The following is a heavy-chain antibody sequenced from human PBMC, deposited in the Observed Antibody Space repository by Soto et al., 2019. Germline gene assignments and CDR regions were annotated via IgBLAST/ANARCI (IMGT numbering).Heavy chain of an antibody. V-gene: IGHV3-30-3*01. J-gene: IGHJ4*02. CDR2: ISYDGTNK. CDR1: GFTFSSYA. Sequence: QVQLVESGGGVVQPGRSLRLSCAASGFTFSSYAMHWVRQAPGKGLEWVAVISYDGTNKYYADSVKGRFTISRDNSRNTLDLQTNSLRAEDTAVYYCARKNYGQYYFDYWGQGTLVTVSS. D-gene: IGHD3-10*01. CDR3: ARKNYGQYYFDY.